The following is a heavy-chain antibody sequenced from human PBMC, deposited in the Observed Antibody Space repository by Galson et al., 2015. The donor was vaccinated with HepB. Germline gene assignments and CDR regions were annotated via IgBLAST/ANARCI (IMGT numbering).Heavy chain of an antibody. V-gene: IGHV3-21*01. CDR3: AKSQGVGAYRPFDY. D-gene: IGHD3-16*01. J-gene: IGHJ4*02. Sequence: SLRLSCAASGFTFSTYSMTWVRQAPGKGLEWVSFISSDSDYIYDADSVKGRFTIFRDNAKNSLYLQMNSLRAEDTAVYYCAKSQGVGAYRPFDYWGQGSLVTVSS. CDR1: GFTFSTYS. CDR2: ISSDSDYI.